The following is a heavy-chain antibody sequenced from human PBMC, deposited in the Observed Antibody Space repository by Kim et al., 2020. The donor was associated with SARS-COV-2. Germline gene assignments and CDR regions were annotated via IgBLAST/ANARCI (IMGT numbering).Heavy chain of an antibody. V-gene: IGHV3-15*01. CDR2: IKSKTDGGTT. D-gene: IGHD3-10*01. CDR3: TTDPLRAGSGSYYFDY. Sequence: GGSLRLSCAASGFTFSNAWLSWVRQAPGKGLEWVCRIKSKTDGGTTEYAAPVKGRFTISRDDSKNTLYLQMNSLKSEDTAVYYFTTDPLRAGSGSYYFDYWGQGTLVTVSS. CDR1: GFTFSNAW. J-gene: IGHJ4*02.